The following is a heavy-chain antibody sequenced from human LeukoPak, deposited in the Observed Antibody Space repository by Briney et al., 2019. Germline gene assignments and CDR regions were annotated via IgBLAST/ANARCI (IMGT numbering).Heavy chain of an antibody. V-gene: IGHV4-59*01. CDR2: IYYSGST. CDR3: ARTGRSGYENG. J-gene: IGHJ4*02. CDR1: GGSISSYY. D-gene: IGHD3-3*01. Sequence: SETLSLTCTVSGGSISSYYWSWIRQPPGKGLEWIGYIYYSGSTNYNPSLKSRVTISVDTSKNQFSLKLSSVTAADTAVYYCARTGRSGYENGWGQGTLVTVSS.